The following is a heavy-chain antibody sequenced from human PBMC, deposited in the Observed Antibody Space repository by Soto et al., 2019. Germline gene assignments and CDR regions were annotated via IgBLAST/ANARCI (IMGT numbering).Heavy chain of an antibody. CDR3: ARYLQSTYYYYYGMDV. CDR1: GFTFSSYG. J-gene: IGHJ6*02. D-gene: IGHD4-4*01. Sequence: GGSLRLSCAASGFTFSSYGMHWVRQAPGKGLEWVAVIWYDGSNKYYADSVKGRFTISRDNSKNTLYLQMNSLRAEDTAAYYCARYLQSTYYYYYGMDVWGQGTTVTVSS. CDR2: IWYDGSNK. V-gene: IGHV3-33*01.